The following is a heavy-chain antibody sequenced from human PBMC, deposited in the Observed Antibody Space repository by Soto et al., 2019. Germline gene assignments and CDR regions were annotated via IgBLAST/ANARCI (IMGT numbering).Heavy chain of an antibody. D-gene: IGHD3-22*01. J-gene: IGHJ6*02. Sequence: SETLSLTCTVSGGSISSYYWSWIRQPPGKGLEWIGYIYYSGSTNYNPSLKSRVTISVDTSKNQFSLKLSSVTAEDTAVYYCARVPGDSSGYYYYYYGMDVWGQGTTVTVSS. CDR1: GGSISSYY. CDR2: IYYSGST. CDR3: ARVPGDSSGYYYYYYGMDV. V-gene: IGHV4-59*01.